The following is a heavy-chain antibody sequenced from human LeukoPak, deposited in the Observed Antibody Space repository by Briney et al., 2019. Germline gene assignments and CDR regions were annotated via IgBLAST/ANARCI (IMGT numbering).Heavy chain of an antibody. CDR3: AKGSSGYFVDL. CDR2: ISNDGGGT. D-gene: IGHD3-22*01. J-gene: IGHJ5*02. CDR1: GFIFNNYG. V-gene: IGHV3-23*01. Sequence: GGSLRLSRAASGFIFNNYGLIWVRQAPGKGLEWVSAISNDGGGTNYADFVKGRFTISRDNSKNTLFLQMNSLRAEDTALYYCAKGSSGYFVDLWGQGTLVTVSS.